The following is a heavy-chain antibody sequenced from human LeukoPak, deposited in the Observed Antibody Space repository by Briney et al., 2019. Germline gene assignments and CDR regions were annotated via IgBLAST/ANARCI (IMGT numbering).Heavy chain of an antibody. J-gene: IGHJ4*02. Sequence: ASVKVSCKVSGYTPTELSMHWVRQALGKGLEWMGGFDPEDGETIYAQKFQGRVTMTADTSTSTAYMELRSLRSDDTAVYYCARVLLSTRGMIFDYWGQGTLVTVSS. V-gene: IGHV1-24*01. CDR2: FDPEDGET. CDR3: ARVLLSTRGMIFDY. CDR1: GYTPTELS. D-gene: IGHD5/OR15-5a*01.